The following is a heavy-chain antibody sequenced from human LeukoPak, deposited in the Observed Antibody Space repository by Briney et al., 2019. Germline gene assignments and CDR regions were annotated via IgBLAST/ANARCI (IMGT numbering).Heavy chain of an antibody. Sequence: PSETLSLTCTVSGGSLRSSDYYWCWIRQSAGKGLEWIGRVHANGRTYYNPSLKSRLTLSLDASESQLSLKLSSVTPADTALYYCARGRPYGDYFDYWGQGARVTVSS. CDR1: GGSLRSSDYY. CDR3: ARGRPYGDYFDY. CDR2: VHANGRT. J-gene: IGHJ4*02. D-gene: IGHD4-17*01. V-gene: IGHV4-61*02.